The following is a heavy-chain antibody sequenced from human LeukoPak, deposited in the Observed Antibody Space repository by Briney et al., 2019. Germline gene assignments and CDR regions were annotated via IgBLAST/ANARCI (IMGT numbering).Heavy chain of an antibody. CDR3: ARERGGDAFDI. V-gene: IGHV3-74*01. Sequence: PGGSLRLSCAASAFTFSSYWMHWVRQTPGKGLVWVSRINSDGSSASYADSVKGRFIISRDNAKNTLYLQMNSLRAEDTAVYYCARERGGDAFDIWGRGTMVTVSS. J-gene: IGHJ3*02. CDR1: AFTFSSYW. D-gene: IGHD3-16*01. CDR2: INSDGSSA.